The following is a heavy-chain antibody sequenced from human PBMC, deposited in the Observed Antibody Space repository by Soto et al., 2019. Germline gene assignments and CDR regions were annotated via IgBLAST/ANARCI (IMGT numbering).Heavy chain of an antibody. Sequence: PSETLSLTCAVYGGSFSGYYWSWIRQPPGKGLGWIGEINHSGSTNYNPSLKSRVTISVDTSKNQFSLKLSPVTAADTAVYYCARGLLRVVNYYYYYYGMDVWGQGTTVTVSS. CDR3: ARGLLRVVNYYYYYYGMDV. V-gene: IGHV4-34*01. CDR1: GGSFSGYY. J-gene: IGHJ6*02. D-gene: IGHD3-3*01. CDR2: INHSGST.